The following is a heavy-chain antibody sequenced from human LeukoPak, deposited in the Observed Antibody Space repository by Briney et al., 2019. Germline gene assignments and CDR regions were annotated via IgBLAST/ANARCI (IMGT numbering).Heavy chain of an antibody. J-gene: IGHJ3*02. D-gene: IGHD2-2*01. Sequence: SETLSLTCTVSGSISGYYWSWIRQPPGKGLEWIWYIYTSGSTNYNPSLESRVTISVDTSKNQFSLDLSSVTAADTAVYYCARQKCTSTSCLTKNAFDIWGQGTVVTVSS. CDR3: ARQKCTSTSCLTKNAFDI. CDR2: IYTSGST. V-gene: IGHV4-4*09. CDR1: GSISGYY.